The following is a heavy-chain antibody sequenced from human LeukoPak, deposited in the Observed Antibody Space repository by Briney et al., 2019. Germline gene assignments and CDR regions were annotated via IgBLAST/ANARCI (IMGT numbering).Heavy chain of an antibody. Sequence: SETLSLTCAVYGGSFSGYYWSWIRQPPGKGLEWIGEINHRGSTNYNPSLKSRVTISEDTSKNQFSLKLTSVTAADTAVYYCARGLRDILTGYYVDYFDSWGQGNLVTVSS. D-gene: IGHD3-9*01. CDR3: ARGLRDILTGYYVDYFDS. J-gene: IGHJ4*02. CDR1: GGSFSGYY. CDR2: INHRGST. V-gene: IGHV4-34*01.